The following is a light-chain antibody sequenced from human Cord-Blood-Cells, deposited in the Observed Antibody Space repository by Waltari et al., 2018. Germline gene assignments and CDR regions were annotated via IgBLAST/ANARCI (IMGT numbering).Light chain of an antibody. CDR3: SSYAGSNNWV. CDR1: SSDVRGYNY. J-gene: IGLJ3*02. Sequence: QSALTQPPSASGSPGQSVTISCTGTSSDVRGYNYVSWYQQHPGKAPKLVIYEVSKRPSGVPDRLSGSKSGNTASLTVSGLQAEDEADYYCSSYAGSNNWVFGGGTKLTVL. CDR2: EVS. V-gene: IGLV2-8*01.